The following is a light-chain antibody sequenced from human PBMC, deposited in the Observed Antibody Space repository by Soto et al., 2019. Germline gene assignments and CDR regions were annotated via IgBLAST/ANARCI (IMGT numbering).Light chain of an antibody. Sequence: AIPMTQSPSSLSASVGDRVTITCRASQGIRDALGWYQQKPGKAPKLLIYDASSLQSGVPSRFSGSGSGSLFTLTISSLQPEDFATYYCLQDYSFPLTFGGGTKVEI. CDR1: QGIRDA. J-gene: IGKJ4*01. V-gene: IGKV1-6*01. CDR3: LQDYSFPLT. CDR2: DAS.